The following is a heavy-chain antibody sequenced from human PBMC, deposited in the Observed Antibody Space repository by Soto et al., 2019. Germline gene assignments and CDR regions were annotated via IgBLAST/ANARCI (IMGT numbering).Heavy chain of an antibody. CDR3: AREMAGTIDY. J-gene: IGHJ4*02. CDR2: IYYSGST. CDR1: GGSVSSGSYY. V-gene: IGHV4-61*01. Sequence: QVQLQESGPGLVKPSETLSLTCTVSGGSVSSGSYYWSWIRQPPGKGLEWIGYIYYSGSTNYNPSHKSRVTISVDTSKNQFSLKLSSVTAADTAVYYCAREMAGTIDYWGQGTLVTVSS. D-gene: IGHD6-19*01.